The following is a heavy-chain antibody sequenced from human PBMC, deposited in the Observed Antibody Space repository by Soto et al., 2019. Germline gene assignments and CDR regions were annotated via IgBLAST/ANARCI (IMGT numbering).Heavy chain of an antibody. CDR1: GFTFSSYS. V-gene: IGHV3-23*01. Sequence: GGSLRLSCAASGFTFSSYSMNWVRQAPGKGLEWVSTISSNGANTHYAESVKGRFTISKDASRNTVHLHMNSLRAEDTAVYYCAKEVFIQLWPNDHDYWGQGTLVTVSS. CDR3: AKEVFIQLWPNDHDY. D-gene: IGHD5-18*01. CDR2: ISSNGANT. J-gene: IGHJ4*02.